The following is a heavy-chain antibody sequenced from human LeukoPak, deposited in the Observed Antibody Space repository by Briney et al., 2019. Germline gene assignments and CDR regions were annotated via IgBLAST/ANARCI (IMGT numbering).Heavy chain of an antibody. CDR3: ARRGGSSSRRSPIDY. Sequence: GSLRLSCVASGITVSANYMSWVRQAPGKGLEWVSVIYSGGSTYYADSVKGRFTISRASSKNTLYLQMNSLRAEDTAVYYCARRGGSSSRRSPIDYWGQGTLVTVSS. V-gene: IGHV3-66*04. J-gene: IGHJ4*02. D-gene: IGHD6-6*01. CDR2: IYSGGST. CDR1: GITVSANY.